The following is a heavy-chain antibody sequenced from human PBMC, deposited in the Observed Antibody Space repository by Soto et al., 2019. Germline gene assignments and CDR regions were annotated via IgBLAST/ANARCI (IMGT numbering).Heavy chain of an antibody. CDR3: AREGIVVAAYPHFDY. Sequence: QVQLVESGGGVVQPGRSLRLACAASGFTFSSYGMHWVRQAPGKGLAWAAVIGYDGSNKYYADSVKGRFTISRDNSKNTLYLQMNSLRAEDTAVYYCAREGIVVAAYPHFDYWGQGTLVTVSS. CDR1: GFTFSSYG. D-gene: IGHD6-19*01. J-gene: IGHJ4*02. V-gene: IGHV3-33*01. CDR2: IGYDGSNK.